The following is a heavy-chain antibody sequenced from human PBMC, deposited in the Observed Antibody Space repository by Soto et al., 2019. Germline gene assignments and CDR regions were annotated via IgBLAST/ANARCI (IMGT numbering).Heavy chain of an antibody. CDR3: AADAMYYDFWSGYSPYGIDV. Sequence: SVKVSCKASGFTFTSSAVQWVRQARGQRLEWIGWIVVGSGNTNYAQKFQERVTITRDMSTSTAYMELSSLRSEDTAVYYCAADAMYYDFWSGYSPYGIDVWGQGTTVTVSS. CDR2: IVVGSGNT. D-gene: IGHD3-3*01. V-gene: IGHV1-58*01. CDR1: GFTFTSSA. J-gene: IGHJ6*02.